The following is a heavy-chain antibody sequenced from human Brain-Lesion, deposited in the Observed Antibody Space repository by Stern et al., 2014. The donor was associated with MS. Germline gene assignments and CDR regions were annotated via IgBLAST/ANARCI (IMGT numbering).Heavy chain of an antibody. D-gene: IGHD3-3*01. CDR2: INPNNGGT. CDR3: ARDQRGITIFGVVTDYYYLGMDV. J-gene: IGHJ6*02. CDR1: GYIFTGYY. Sequence: QLVQSGAEVKKPGASVKVSCKTYGYIFTGYYIHWVRQAPGQGLEWMAWINPNNGGTKYAHKFQGRVTMSRDTSISTAYVELSSLTSDDTAVYYCARDQRGITIFGVVTDYYYLGMDVWGQGTTVTVSS. V-gene: IGHV1-2*07.